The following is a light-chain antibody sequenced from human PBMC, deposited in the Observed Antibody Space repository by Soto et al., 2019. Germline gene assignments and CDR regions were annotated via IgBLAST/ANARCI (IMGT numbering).Light chain of an antibody. J-gene: IGKJ2*01. Sequence: DIQVTQSPSSLSASVGDRVTITCRASQSISTFLNWYQQKPGKAPKLLIYGASSLQSGVPSRFSGSGSGTDFTLTISSLQPEDFATYYCQQSYSSPRTFGQGTQLEIK. CDR3: QQSYSSPRT. V-gene: IGKV1-39*01. CDR2: GAS. CDR1: QSISTF.